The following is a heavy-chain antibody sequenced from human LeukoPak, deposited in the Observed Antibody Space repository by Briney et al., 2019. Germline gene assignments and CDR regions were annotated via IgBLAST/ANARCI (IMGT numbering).Heavy chain of an antibody. CDR2: IYYSGST. CDR3: ARERSSNMFDY. J-gene: IGHJ4*02. CDR1: GGSITSYY. V-gene: IGHV4-31*11. D-gene: IGHD6-13*01. Sequence: SETLSLTCAVSGGSITSYYWSWIRQHPGKGLEWIGYIYYSGSTYYNPSLKSRVTISVDTSKNQFSLKLSSVTAADTAVYYCARERSSNMFDYWGQGTLVTVSS.